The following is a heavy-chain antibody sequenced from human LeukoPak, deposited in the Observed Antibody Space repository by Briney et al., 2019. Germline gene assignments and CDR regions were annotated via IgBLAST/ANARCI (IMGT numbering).Heavy chain of an antibody. CDR1: GFTFSDYY. CDR3: ARDLDDSSGYDLTDV. V-gene: IGHV3-11*04. Sequence: GGSLRLSCAASGFTFSDYYMSWIRQAPGKGLEWVSHISSSGSTIYYADSVKGRFTISRDNAKNSLYLQTNSLRAEDTAVYYCARDLDDSSGYDLTDVWGKGTTVTVSS. D-gene: IGHD3-22*01. J-gene: IGHJ6*04. CDR2: ISSSGSTI.